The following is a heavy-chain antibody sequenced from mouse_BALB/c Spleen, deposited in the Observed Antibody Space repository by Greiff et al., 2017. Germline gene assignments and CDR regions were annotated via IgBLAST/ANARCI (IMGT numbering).Heavy chain of an antibody. D-gene: IGHD1-2*01. CDR2: IRSKSNNYAT. J-gene: IGHJ3*01. V-gene: IGHV10-1*02. CDR1: GFTFNTYA. Sequence: EVKLQESGGGLVQPKGSLKLSCAASGFTFNTYAMNWVRQAPGKGLEWVARIRSKSNNYATYYADSVKDRFTISRDDSQSMLYLQMNNLKTEDTAMYYCVRQGPITTATFAYWGQGTLVTVSA. CDR3: VRQGPITTATFAY.